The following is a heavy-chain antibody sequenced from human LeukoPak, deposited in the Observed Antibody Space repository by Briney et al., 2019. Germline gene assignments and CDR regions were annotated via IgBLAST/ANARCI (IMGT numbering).Heavy chain of an antibody. V-gene: IGHV1-2*02. Sequence: ASVKVSCKASGFTFTDYYMHRVRLAPGQGPEWKGYINPHSGVTSFPQKFRGRVTLPTDTSISAAYMELSSLISDDTAMYYCVREGITKAFDLWGQGALVTVSS. CDR2: INPHSGVT. D-gene: IGHD1-14*01. J-gene: IGHJ4*02. CDR1: GFTFTDYY. CDR3: VREGITKAFDL.